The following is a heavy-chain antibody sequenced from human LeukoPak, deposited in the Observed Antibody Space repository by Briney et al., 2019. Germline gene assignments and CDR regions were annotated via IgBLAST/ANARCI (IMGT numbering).Heavy chain of an antibody. V-gene: IGHV3-23*01. CDR3: ARETSLYAFDI. Sequence: GGSLRLSCAASGFTFSSYAMTWVRQAPGKGLEWVSGISGSGDSTYYADSVKGRFTISRDNSKNTLYLQMNSLRAEDTAVYYCARETSLYAFDIWGQGTMATVSS. CDR1: GFTFSSYA. J-gene: IGHJ3*02. D-gene: IGHD1/OR15-1a*01. CDR2: ISGSGDST.